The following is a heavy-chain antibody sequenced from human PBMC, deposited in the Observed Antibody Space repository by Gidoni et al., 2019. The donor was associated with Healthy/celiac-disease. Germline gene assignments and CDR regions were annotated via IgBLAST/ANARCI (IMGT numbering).Heavy chain of an antibody. CDR2: IFSNDEE. J-gene: IGHJ5*02. D-gene: IGHD3-3*01. Sequence: QVTLKESGPVLVQPTEPLTLTCIVPGFSPSTARMGVSCIRQPPGKALQYLAHIFSNDEESYSTSLKSRLTISKDTSKSQVVLTMTNMDPVDTATYYCARIPSITIFGVDTLRFDPWGQGTLVTVSS. V-gene: IGHV2-26*01. CDR1: GFSPSTARMG. CDR3: ARIPSITIFGVDTLRFDP.